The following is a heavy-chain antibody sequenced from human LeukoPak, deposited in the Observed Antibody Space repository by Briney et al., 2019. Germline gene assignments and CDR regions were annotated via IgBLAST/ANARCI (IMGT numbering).Heavy chain of an antibody. CDR2: ISGGGTNT. Sequence: PGGSLRLSCAASGFTFSSYAMSWVRQPPGKGLEWVSAISGGGTNTNYADSVKGRFSISRDNSKNTLYLQMNSLRAEDTATYYCAKDLGPILWFGAGGPDYWGQGIPVTVSS. CDR1: GFTFSSYA. J-gene: IGHJ4*02. V-gene: IGHV3-23*01. CDR3: AKDLGPILWFGAGGPDY. D-gene: IGHD3-10*01.